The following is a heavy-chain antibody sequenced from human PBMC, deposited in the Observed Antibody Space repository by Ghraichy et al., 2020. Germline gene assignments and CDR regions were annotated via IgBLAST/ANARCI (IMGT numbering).Heavy chain of an antibody. V-gene: IGHV3-66*01. CDR1: GFSVTGNH. CDR2: IDSAGKT. CDR3: AKGSTNWSSPQYFQS. Sequence: GESLNISCAVGGFSVTGNHMTWVRRAPGKGLECVSVIDSAGKTYYADSVRGRFTISRDQSENTLFLQMNNLRGEDTAIYYCAKGSTNWSSPQYFQSWGRGTQVTVSP. J-gene: IGHJ1*01. D-gene: IGHD1-1*01.